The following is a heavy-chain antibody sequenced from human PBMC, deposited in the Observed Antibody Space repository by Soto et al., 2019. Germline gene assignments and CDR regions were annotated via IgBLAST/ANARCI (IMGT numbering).Heavy chain of an antibody. CDR3: ARDTSGYNDY. Sequence: ASVKVSCKASGYTFTGYYMNWVRQAPGQGLEWMGWINPNSGGTNFAQKFQGRVTLTRDTSISTAYMELSKLRSDDTAVYYCARDTSGYNDYWGQGTLVTVSS. V-gene: IGHV1-2*02. CDR1: GYTFTGYY. CDR2: INPNSGGT. D-gene: IGHD3-22*01. J-gene: IGHJ4*02.